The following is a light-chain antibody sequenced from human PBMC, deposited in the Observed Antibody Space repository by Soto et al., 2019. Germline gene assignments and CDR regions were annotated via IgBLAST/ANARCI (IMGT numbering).Light chain of an antibody. CDR3: QHYVSLPLT. V-gene: IGKV1-33*01. Sequence: DIQMTQSPSSLSASVGDRVTITCQASQDIKNLLNWFQQKPGKAPELLIYDVSILEKGVPSRFSGSGSATQFTLAISSLQPEDVATYYCQHYVSLPLTFGGGNKVEI. J-gene: IGKJ4*01. CDR1: QDIKNL. CDR2: DVS.